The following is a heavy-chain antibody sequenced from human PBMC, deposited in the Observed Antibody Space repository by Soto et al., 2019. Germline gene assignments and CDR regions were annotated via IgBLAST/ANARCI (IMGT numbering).Heavy chain of an antibody. V-gene: IGHV5-10-1*01. CDR1: VYNFTAFW. J-gene: IGHJ5*01. CDR2: IDPSDSYT. Sequence: PGESLKISCKASVYNFTAFWIHWVRQMPGKGPEWLGKIDPSDSYTNYSPSFEGHVTISTDNSITTAYLQWSSLRASDTALYFCARVHKNWFDSWAQGTMVTVS. CDR3: ARVHKNWFDS.